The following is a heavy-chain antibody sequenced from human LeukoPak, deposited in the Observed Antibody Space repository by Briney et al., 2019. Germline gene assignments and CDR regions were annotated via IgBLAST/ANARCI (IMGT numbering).Heavy chain of an antibody. J-gene: IGHJ5*02. CDR1: GYTFTSYD. CDR3: ARGRDFWSGTKNCFDP. CDR2: MNPSTGNT. V-gene: IGHV1-8*01. Sequence: ASVKVSCKASGYTFTSYDVNWVRQATGQGPEWIGWMNPSTGNTGYAQKFQGRVTMTRNTSISTAYMELSSLRSEDTAVYYCARGRDFWSGTKNCFDPWGQEPWSPSRQ. D-gene: IGHD3-3*01.